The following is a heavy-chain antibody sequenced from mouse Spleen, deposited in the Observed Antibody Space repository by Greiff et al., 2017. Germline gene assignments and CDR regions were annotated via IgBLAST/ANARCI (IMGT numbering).Heavy chain of an antibody. Sequence: EVQVVESGGGLVKPGGSLKLSCAASGFTFSSYTMSWVRQTPEKRLEWVATISGGGGNTYYPDSVKGRFTISRDNAKNTLYLQMSSLRSEDTALYYCARSNYGSSLFDYWGQGTTLTVSS. J-gene: IGHJ2*01. D-gene: IGHD1-1*01. CDR3: ARSNYGSSLFDY. V-gene: IGHV5-9*01. CDR1: GFTFSSYT. CDR2: ISGGGGNT.